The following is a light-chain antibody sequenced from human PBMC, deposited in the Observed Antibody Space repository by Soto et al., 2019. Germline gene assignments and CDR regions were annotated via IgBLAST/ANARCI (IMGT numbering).Light chain of an antibody. V-gene: IGKV1-33*01. J-gene: IGKJ3*01. CDR1: LDISNH. Sequence: DIQMTQSPSSLSASIGDRVTITCQASLDISNHLNWYQQKSGKAPKLLIYDASNLEAGVSSRFSASGSGTHFTFTISSLQPEDIATYFCQQYDDLLITFGPGTKVDFK. CDR2: DAS. CDR3: QQYDDLLIT.